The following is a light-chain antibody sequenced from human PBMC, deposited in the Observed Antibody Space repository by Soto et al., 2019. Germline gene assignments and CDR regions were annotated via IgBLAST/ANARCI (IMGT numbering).Light chain of an antibody. Sequence: IQLTQSPSSLSASIGDRVTITCRASQGISSYLAWYQQKRGKAPKLLIYAASTLQRGVPSRFSGSGSGTDFTLTISSLQPEDFATFYCQQLNSYPPTFGGGTKVEIK. CDR3: QQLNSYPPT. J-gene: IGKJ4*01. CDR1: QGISSY. CDR2: AAS. V-gene: IGKV1-9*01.